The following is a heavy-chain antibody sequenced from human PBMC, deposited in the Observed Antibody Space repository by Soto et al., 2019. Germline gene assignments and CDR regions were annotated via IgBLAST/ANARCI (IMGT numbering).Heavy chain of an antibody. D-gene: IGHD2-2*01. J-gene: IGHJ6*02. CDR2: IIPTSGTA. Sequence: QVQLVQSGAEVKKPGSSVKVSCKASGGTFSSYAISWVRQAPGQGLEWMGGIIPTSGTANYAQKFQGRVTITADESKSTAYMELSSLRSEDTAVYYCASSQGSSTSLEIYYYYYYGMDVWGQWTTVTVSS. V-gene: IGHV1-69*01. CDR3: ASSQGSSTSLEIYYYYYYGMDV. CDR1: GGTFSSYA.